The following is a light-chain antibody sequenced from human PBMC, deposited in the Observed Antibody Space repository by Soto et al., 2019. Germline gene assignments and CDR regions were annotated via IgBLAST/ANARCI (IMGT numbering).Light chain of an antibody. J-gene: IGKJ2*01. CDR3: QQYGYPPPNA. CDR2: GAS. CDR1: QSISSSY. Sequence: EIVLTQSPGTVSLSPGERATLSCRASQSISSSYLAWYQQKPGQAPSVLIYGASSRATGIPDRFSGSGSGTDFTLTISRLEPEDFAVYFCQQYGYPPPNACGQGTKVDIK. V-gene: IGKV3-20*01.